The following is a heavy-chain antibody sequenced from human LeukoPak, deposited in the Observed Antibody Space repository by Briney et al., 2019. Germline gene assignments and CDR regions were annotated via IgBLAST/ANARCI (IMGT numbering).Heavy chain of an antibody. V-gene: IGHV1-69*05. CDR2: IIHLFGNK. J-gene: IGHJ6*03. D-gene: IGHD5-24*01. CDR1: GGTFSSYD. Sequence: VATVKVSCKASGGTFSSYDISWVRQAPGQGLEWMGEIIHLFGNKIYAQKFQRRITTTTADSTHTAHMDLRSPSSDNTAVYVCARERDAYINFPPNYMDVWGNGTTVTVSS. CDR3: ARERDAYINFPPNYMDV.